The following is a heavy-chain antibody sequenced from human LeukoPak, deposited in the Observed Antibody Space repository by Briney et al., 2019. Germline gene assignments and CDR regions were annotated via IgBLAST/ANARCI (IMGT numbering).Heavy chain of an antibody. CDR3: AKATGAAAGLDY. Sequence: PGRSLRLSCAASVFTFHSYGMHWVRQAPGKGPEWVAVISSDGSNKYYADSVKGRFTISRDNYKNTLYLQMNSLRAEDTAVYYGAKATGAAAGLDYWGQGTLVTVSS. D-gene: IGHD6-13*01. CDR1: VFTFHSYG. J-gene: IGHJ4*02. V-gene: IGHV3-30*18. CDR2: ISSDGSNK.